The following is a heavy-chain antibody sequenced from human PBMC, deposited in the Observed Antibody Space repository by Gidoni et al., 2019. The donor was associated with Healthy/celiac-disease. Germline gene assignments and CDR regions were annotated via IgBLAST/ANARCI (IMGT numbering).Heavy chain of an antibody. CDR3: AKDGGSGWFTCWFDY. CDR2: ISGSGGST. J-gene: IGHJ5*01. D-gene: IGHD6-19*01. CDR1: GSTISSYA. V-gene: IGHV3-23*01. Sequence: AASGSTISSYAMSWVRQAPGKGLEWVSAISGSGGSTSYADSVKGRFTISRDNSKNTLDLHMNSLRAEDTAVYYCAKDGGSGWFTCWFDYWGQGTLVTVSS.